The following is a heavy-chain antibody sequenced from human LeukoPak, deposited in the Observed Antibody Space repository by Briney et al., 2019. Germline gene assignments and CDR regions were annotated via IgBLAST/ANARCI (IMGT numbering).Heavy chain of an antibody. CDR2: INPNNGNT. V-gene: IGHV1-18*04. Sequence: GASVKVSCKASGYTFTGYYMHWVRQAPGQGLEWMGWINPNNGNTNYVQKLQGRVTMTTDTSTSTAYMELRSLRSDDTAVYYCARVGYDSSGRHRYAFDIWGQGTMVTVSS. CDR1: GYTFTGYY. J-gene: IGHJ3*02. D-gene: IGHD3-22*01. CDR3: ARVGYDSSGRHRYAFDI.